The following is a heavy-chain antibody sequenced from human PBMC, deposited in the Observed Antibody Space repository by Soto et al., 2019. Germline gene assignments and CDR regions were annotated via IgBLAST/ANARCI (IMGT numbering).Heavy chain of an antibody. Sequence: EVQLVESGGGFVQPGGSLRLSCAASGFILSNFAMNWVRQAPGKGLEWVSYIDGGSSAIYYADSVKGRFTISRDDAKNSLFLQMNSLRAEDTAVYYCARAPDYIDYWGQGILVTVSS. CDR2: IDGGSSAI. V-gene: IGHV3-48*01. CDR1: GFILSNFA. CDR3: ARAPDYIDY. J-gene: IGHJ4*02.